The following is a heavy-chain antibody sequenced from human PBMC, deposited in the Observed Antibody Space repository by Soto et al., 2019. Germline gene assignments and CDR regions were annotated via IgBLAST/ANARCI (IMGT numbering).Heavy chain of an antibody. V-gene: IGHV3-30-3*01. J-gene: IGHJ4*02. CDR3: ARGGVVGPAAGTDY. D-gene: IGHD6-13*01. CDR2: ISYDGSNK. Sequence: GGSLRLSCAASGFTFSIYAMHWVRQAPGKGLEWVAVISYDGSNKYYADSVKGRFTISRDNSKNTLYLQMNSLRAEDTAVYYGARGGVVGPAAGTDYWGQGTLVTVSS. CDR1: GFTFSIYA.